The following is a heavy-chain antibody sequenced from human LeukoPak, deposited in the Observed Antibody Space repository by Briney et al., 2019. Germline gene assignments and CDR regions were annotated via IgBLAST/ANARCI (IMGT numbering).Heavy chain of an antibody. CDR1: GDSISTYY. CDR3: ARAPQLYHFDY. CDR2: FYDSGST. J-gene: IGHJ4*02. D-gene: IGHD2-8*01. Sequence: SETLSLTCTVSGDSISTYYWSWIRQPPGQGLEWIGYFYDSGSTDYNPSLKSRVTISVDTSKTQFSLQVTSVTAADTAVYYCARAPQLYHFDYWGQGTLVTVSS. V-gene: IGHV4-59*01.